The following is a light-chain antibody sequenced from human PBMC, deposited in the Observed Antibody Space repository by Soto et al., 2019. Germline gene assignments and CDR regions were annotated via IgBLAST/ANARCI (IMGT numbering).Light chain of an antibody. V-gene: IGKV1-12*01. CDR3: QQADSFPIT. CDR1: EDINSL. Sequence: DIQMTQSPSSVSASVGDRVTISCVASEDINSLLAWYQQKPGNAPKLLIYAAFILQSGVPSRFSGYGSGTDFTLSISSLQPEDFATYYCQQADSFPITFGQGTRLEI. J-gene: IGKJ5*01. CDR2: AAF.